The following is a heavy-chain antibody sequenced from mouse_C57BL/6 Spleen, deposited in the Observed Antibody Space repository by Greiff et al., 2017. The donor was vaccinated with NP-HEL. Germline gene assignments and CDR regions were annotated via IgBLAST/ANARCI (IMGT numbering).Heavy chain of an antibody. D-gene: IGHD2-2*01. CDR1: GYTFTDYN. CDR2: INPNNGGT. J-gene: IGHJ3*01. Sequence: EVQLQQSGPELVKPGASVKIPCKASGYTFTDYNMDWVKQSHGKSLEWIGDINPNNGGTIYNQKFKGKATLTVDKSSSTAYMERRSLTSEDTAVYYCARWGYDWFAYWGQGTLVTVSA. V-gene: IGHV1-18*01. CDR3: ARWGYDWFAY.